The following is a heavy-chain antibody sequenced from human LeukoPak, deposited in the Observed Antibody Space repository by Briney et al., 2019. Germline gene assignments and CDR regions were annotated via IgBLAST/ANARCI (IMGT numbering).Heavy chain of an antibody. D-gene: IGHD2-15*01. CDR1: GFTFSHFW. CDR3: AKISRYCSGGSCHTTYYYYGMDV. CDR2: IKKTGSET. J-gene: IGHJ6*02. V-gene: IGHV3-7*01. Sequence: GGSLRLSCAASGFTFSHFWMSWVRQAPGKGLEWVAYIKKTGSETYCVDSVKGRFTISRDNSKNTLYLQMNSLRAEDTAVYYCAKISRYCSGGSCHTTYYYYGMDVWGQGTTVTVSS.